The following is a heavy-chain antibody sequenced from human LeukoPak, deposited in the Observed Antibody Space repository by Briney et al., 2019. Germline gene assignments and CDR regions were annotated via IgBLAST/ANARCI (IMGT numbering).Heavy chain of an antibody. Sequence: PGGSLRLSCVASGFTFSTYAMSWVRQAPGEGLEWVSVISNSGESTAYADSVKGRFTISRDNSKNTLYLQMNSLSADDTAVYYCAKDLLSQQVARCFDYWGQGTLVTVSS. V-gene: IGHV3-23*01. D-gene: IGHD6-13*01. CDR1: GFTFSTYA. CDR3: AKDLLSQQVARCFDY. J-gene: IGHJ4*02. CDR2: ISNSGEST.